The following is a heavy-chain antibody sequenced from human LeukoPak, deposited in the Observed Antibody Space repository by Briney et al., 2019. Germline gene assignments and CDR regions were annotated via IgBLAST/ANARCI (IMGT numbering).Heavy chain of an antibody. CDR2: ISAYNGNT. CDR1: GYTFTSYG. CDR3: ATGQNPGYSSVMFDY. V-gene: IGHV1-18*01. Sequence: GASVKVSCKASGYTFTSYGISWVRQAPGQGLEWMGWISAYNGNTNYAQKLQGRVTMTTDTSTSTAYMELRSLRSDDTAVYYCATGQNPGYSSVMFDYWGQGTLVTVSS. J-gene: IGHJ4*02. D-gene: IGHD6-19*01.